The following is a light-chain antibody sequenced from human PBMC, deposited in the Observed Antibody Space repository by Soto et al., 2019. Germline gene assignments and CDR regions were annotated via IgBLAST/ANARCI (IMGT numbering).Light chain of an antibody. J-gene: IGKJ5*01. Sequence: IVLTQSPATLSLSPGERATLSCRASQSVSSYLAWYQQKPGQAPRLLIYDASNRATGIPARFSGSGSGTDFTLTISSLEPEDFAVYYCQQRSNWPPDFGQGTRLEIK. CDR1: QSVSSY. CDR2: DAS. V-gene: IGKV3-11*01. CDR3: QQRSNWPPD.